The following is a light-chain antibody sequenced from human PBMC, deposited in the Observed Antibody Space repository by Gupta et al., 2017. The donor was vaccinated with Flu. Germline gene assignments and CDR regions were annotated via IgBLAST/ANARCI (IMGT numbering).Light chain of an antibody. CDR1: RSLGNSDGETKD. CDR2: TVS. J-gene: IGKJ1*01. V-gene: IGKV2-40*01. CDR3: RHRVSFPWT. Sequence: EIVMTQTRSSLPVVPGEPASISCRSSRSLGNSDGETKDLDWYLQRPGQSPQLLIHTVSSRASGVSDRFSGSGSNRDFTLTISRVEAKDFAIYYCRHRVSFPWTFGQGTQVEIE.